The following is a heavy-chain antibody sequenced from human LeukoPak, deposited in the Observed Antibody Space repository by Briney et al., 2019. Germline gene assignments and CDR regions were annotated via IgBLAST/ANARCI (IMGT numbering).Heavy chain of an antibody. V-gene: IGHV3-30-3*01. CDR3: ARDLWRYSYGPSFDY. Sequence: GGSLRLSCAASGFTFSSYAMHWVRQAPGKGLEGVAVISYDGSNKYYADSVKGRFTISRDNSKNTLYLQMNSLRAEDTAVYYCARDLWRYSYGPSFDYWGQGTLVTVSS. D-gene: IGHD5-18*01. CDR2: ISYDGSNK. CDR1: GFTFSSYA. J-gene: IGHJ4*02.